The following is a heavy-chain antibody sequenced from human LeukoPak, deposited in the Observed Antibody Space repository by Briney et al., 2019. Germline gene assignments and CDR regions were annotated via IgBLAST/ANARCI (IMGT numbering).Heavy chain of an antibody. J-gene: IGHJ4*02. CDR1: GYTFTGYY. V-gene: IGHV1-8*02. CDR3: ARQGATKTSYYFDY. D-gene: IGHD1-26*01. CDR2: MNPNSGNT. Sequence: ASVKVSCKASGYTFTGYYIHWVRQATGQGLEWMGWMNPNSGNTGYAQKFQGRVTMTRNTSISTAYMELSSLRSEDTAVYYCARQGATKTSYYFDYWGQGTLVTVSS.